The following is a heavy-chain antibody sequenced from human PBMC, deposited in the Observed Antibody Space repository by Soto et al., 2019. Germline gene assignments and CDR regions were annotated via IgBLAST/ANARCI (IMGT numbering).Heavy chain of an antibody. CDR1: GGSISSYY. D-gene: IGHD5-12*01. CDR2: IYYSGST. V-gene: IGHV4-59*01. J-gene: IGHJ6*02. CDR3: AGDRVYSGYDYSYYYGMDV. Sequence: PSETLSLTCTVSGGSISSYYWSWIRQPPGKGLEWIGYIYYSGSTNYNPSLKSRVTISVDTSKNQFSLKLSSVTAADTAVYYCAGDRVYSGYDYSYYYGMDVWGQGTTVTVPS.